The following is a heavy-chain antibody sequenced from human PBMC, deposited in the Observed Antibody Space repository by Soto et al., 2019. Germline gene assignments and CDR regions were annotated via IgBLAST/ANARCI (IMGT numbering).Heavy chain of an antibody. D-gene: IGHD1-26*01. CDR2: INTGSGDT. CDR3: ARCDDRLWELLXDY. J-gene: IGHJ4*02. Sequence: ASVKVSCKTSGYTFSRSAIHWLRQAAGQRLEWMGWINTGSGDTRYSQKFQGRVTITRDTSASTAYLDLYSLRSEDTAVYYCARCDDRLWELLXDYWGQGTMVTVSS. CDR1: GYTFSRSA. V-gene: IGHV1-3*04.